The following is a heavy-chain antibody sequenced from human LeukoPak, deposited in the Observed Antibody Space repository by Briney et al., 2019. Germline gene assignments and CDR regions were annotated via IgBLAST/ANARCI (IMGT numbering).Heavy chain of an antibody. CDR2: IKSKTDGGTT. CDR1: GFTFSNAW. V-gene: IGHV3-15*01. D-gene: IGHD5-18*01. CDR3: TTDLGLDTAMVYLDY. Sequence: GGSLRLSCAASGFTFSNAWMSWVRHAPGEGLGWGGRIKSKTDGGTTDYAAAVKGRFTIPRDDSKNTLYLEMNSLKTEDTAVYYCTTDLGLDTAMVYLDYWGQGTLVTVSS. J-gene: IGHJ4*02.